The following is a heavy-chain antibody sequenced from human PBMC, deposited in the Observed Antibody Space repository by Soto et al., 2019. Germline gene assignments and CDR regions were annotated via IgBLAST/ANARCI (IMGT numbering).Heavy chain of an antibody. CDR1: GFMFANYA. CDR2: ITGSGGGT. CDR3: QVGPEVSAYYYHYGMDV. D-gene: IGHD2-2*01. J-gene: IGHJ6*02. V-gene: IGHV3-23*01. Sequence: GGSLRLSCAASGFMFANYAMGWVRQAPGKGLEWVSAITGSGGGTYYADSVKGRFTVSTDNSKNTLYLQRSSLRAEDTAAYYCQVGPEVSAYYYHYGMDVWGQGTRVTVSS.